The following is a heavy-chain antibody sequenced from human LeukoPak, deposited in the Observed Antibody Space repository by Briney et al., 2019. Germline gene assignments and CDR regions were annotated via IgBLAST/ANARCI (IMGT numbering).Heavy chain of an antibody. CDR2: IIPILGIA. V-gene: IGHV1-69*04. CDR1: GYTFTSYD. CDR3: ARESMFSMVFFDY. J-gene: IGHJ4*02. D-gene: IGHD2/OR15-2a*01. Sequence: GASVKVSCKASGYTFTSYDINWVRQATGQGLEWMGRIIPILGIANYAQKFQGRVTITADKSTSTAYMELSSLRSEDTAVYYCARESMFSMVFFDYWGQGTLVTVSS.